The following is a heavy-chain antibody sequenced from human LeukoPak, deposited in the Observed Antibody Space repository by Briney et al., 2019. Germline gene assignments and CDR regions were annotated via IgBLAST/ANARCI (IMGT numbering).Heavy chain of an antibody. CDR3: AKDTATTVVYRYGY. D-gene: IGHD4-23*01. Sequence: PGGSLRLSCAASGFTFSTYAMGWVRQAPGKGLAWVSAISGSGASTYSADSAKGRFTISRDNSKNTLYLQMNSLRAEDTAIYYCAKDTATTVVYRYGYWGQGTLVTVSS. CDR2: ISGSGAST. CDR1: GFTFSTYA. J-gene: IGHJ4*02. V-gene: IGHV3-23*01.